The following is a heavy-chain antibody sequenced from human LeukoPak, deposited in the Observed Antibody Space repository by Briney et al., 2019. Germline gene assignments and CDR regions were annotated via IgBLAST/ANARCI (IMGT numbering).Heavy chain of an antibody. CDR1: GYTFTSYD. D-gene: IGHD6-13*01. V-gene: IGHV1-8*01. Sequence: ASVKVSCKASGYTFTSYDINWVRQATGQGLEWMGWMNPNSGNTGYAQKFQGRVTMTRNTSISTAYMELSSLRSEDTAVYYCARRGRIAAAGRGNWFDPWGQGTLVTVSS. J-gene: IGHJ5*02. CDR2: MNPNSGNT. CDR3: ARRGRIAAAGRGNWFDP.